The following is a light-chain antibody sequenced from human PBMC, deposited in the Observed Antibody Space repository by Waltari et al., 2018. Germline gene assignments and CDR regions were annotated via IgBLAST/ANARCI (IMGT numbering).Light chain of an antibody. Sequence: QSALTQPSAMSGSPVQSITISCTGTSSDVAGFNFVSWYQQYPGKAPKLIIYDVANRPSGVSQRFSGSRSDNTASLTISGLQAEDEADYYCSSYTSVNTRFGGGTKLTVL. CDR1: SSDVAGFNF. J-gene: IGLJ2*01. V-gene: IGLV2-14*03. CDR3: SSYTSVNTR. CDR2: DVA.